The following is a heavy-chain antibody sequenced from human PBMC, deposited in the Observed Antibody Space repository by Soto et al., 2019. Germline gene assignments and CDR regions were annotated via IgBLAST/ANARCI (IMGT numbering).Heavy chain of an antibody. Sequence: SETLSLTCTDSGGSMSSSRYYWGWIRQPPGKGLEWIGSIYYSGSTYYNPSLKSRVTISVDTSKNQFSLKLSSVTAADTAVYYCERSRYDVWSVYHFDYWGQGTLVTVSS. CDR3: ERSRYDVWSVYHFDY. CDR2: IYYSGST. D-gene: IGHD3-3*01. V-gene: IGHV4-39*01. J-gene: IGHJ4*02. CDR1: GGSMSSSRYY.